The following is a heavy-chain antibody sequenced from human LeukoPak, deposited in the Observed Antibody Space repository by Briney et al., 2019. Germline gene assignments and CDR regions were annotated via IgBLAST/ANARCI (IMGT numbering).Heavy chain of an antibody. V-gene: IGHV4-59*01. J-gene: IGHJ4*02. CDR1: GGSISSYY. CDR2: ISDSGST. D-gene: IGHD2/OR15-2a*01. CDR3: ARVRRYGTTYYHLDY. Sequence: SETLSLTCTVSGGSISSYYWSWIRQPPGKGLEWIGYISDSGSTNYNPSLKSRVTISVDTSKNQFSLKVNSVTAADTAFYYCARVRRYGTTYYHLDYWGQRTLVTVSS.